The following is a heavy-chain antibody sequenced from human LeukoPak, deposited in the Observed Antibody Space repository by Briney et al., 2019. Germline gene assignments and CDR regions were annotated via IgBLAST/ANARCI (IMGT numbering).Heavy chain of an antibody. CDR1: GFTFSSYG. J-gene: IGHJ5*02. CDR2: ISYDGSNK. D-gene: IGHD4-17*01. CDR3: AIGPRRSKTTVTTWSPTEGADP. Sequence: PGRSLRLSCAASGFTFSSYGMHWVRQAPGKGLEWVAVISYDGSNKYYADSVKGRFTISRDNSKNTLYLQMNSLRAEDTAVYYCAIGPRRSKTTVTTWSPTEGADPWGQGTLVTVSS. V-gene: IGHV3-30*03.